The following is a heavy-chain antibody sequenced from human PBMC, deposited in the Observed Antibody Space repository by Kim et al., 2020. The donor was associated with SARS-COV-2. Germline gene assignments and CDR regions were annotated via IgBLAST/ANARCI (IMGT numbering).Heavy chain of an antibody. J-gene: IGHJ4*02. D-gene: IGHD5-18*01. V-gene: IGHV3-53*01. CDR3: ARGGHSYGYEASDDY. CDR1: VFTVSSNY. CDR2: IYSGGST. Sequence: GGSLRLSCAASVFTVSSNYMSWVRQAPGKGLEWVSVIYSGGSTYYADSVKGRFTISRDNSKNTLYLQMNSLRAEDTAVYYCARGGHSYGYEASDDYWGQGTLVTVSS.